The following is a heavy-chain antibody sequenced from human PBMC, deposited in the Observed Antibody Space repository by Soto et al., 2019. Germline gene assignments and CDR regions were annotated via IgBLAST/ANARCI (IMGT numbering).Heavy chain of an antibody. CDR2: INAGNGNT. V-gene: IGHV1-3*01. CDR1: GYTFSRYA. CDR3: ARDQQFRNWFDS. Sequence: ASVKVSCKASGYTFSRYAIHWVRQAHGQRLEWMGWINAGNGNTKYSQKFEGRVTLTTDTSANTVYMELSSLRFEDTALYYCARDQQFRNWFDSWGQGTLVTVSS. D-gene: IGHD6-13*01. J-gene: IGHJ5*01.